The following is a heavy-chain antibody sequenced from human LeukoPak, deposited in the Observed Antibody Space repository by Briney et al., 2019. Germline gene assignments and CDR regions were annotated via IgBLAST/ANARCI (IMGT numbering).Heavy chain of an antibody. V-gene: IGHV4-39*07. CDR1: GFTFSSYA. J-gene: IGHJ6*03. CDR3: ARDQRSGYTGYDYYYYYYMDV. Sequence: GSLRLSCAASGFTFSSYAMSWIRQPPGKGLEWIGSIYFSGSTYYNPSLKSRVTISVDTSKNQFSLKLSSVTAADTAVYYCARDQRSGYTGYDYYYYYYMDVWGKGTTVTVSS. CDR2: IYFSGST. D-gene: IGHD5-12*01.